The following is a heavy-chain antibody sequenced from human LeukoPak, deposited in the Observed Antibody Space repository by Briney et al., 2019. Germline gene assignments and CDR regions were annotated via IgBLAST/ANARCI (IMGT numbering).Heavy chain of an antibody. V-gene: IGHV4-30-4*01. CDR2: IYYSGST. Sequence: PSQTLSLTCTVSGGSISSGDYYWSWIRQPPGKGLEWIGYIYYSGSTYYNPSLKSRVTISVDTSKNQFSLKLSSVTAADTAVYYCAREPGGSGYDYRWFDPWGQGTLVTVSS. J-gene: IGHJ5*02. CDR1: GGSISSGDYY. CDR3: AREPGGSGYDYRWFDP. D-gene: IGHD5-12*01.